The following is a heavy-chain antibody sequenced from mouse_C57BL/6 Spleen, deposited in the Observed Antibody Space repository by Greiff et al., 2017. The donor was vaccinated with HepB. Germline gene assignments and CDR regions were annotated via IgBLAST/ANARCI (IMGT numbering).Heavy chain of an antibody. CDR1: GYTFTSYW. V-gene: IGHV1-53*01. J-gene: IGHJ3*01. CDR3: ARCDYYGSSYEFAY. D-gene: IGHD1-1*01. CDR2: INPSNGGT. Sequence: VKLQQPGTELVKPGASVKLSCKASGYTFTSYWMHWVKQRPGQGLEWIGNINPSNGGTNYNEKFKSKATLTGDKSSSTAYMQLSSLTSEDSAVYYCARCDYYGSSYEFAYWGQGTLVTVSA.